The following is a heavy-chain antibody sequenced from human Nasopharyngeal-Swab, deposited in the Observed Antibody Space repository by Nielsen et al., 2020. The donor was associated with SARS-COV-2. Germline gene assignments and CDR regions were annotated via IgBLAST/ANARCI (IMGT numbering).Heavy chain of an antibody. V-gene: IGHV4-38-2*01. J-gene: IGHJ3*02. Sequence: SRKVPGKGLEWIGSIYHSGSTYYNPSLKSRVTISVDTSKNQFSLKLSSVTAADTAVYYCARPGVWFGELKNDAFDIWGQGTTVTVSS. CDR2: IYHSGST. D-gene: IGHD3-10*01. CDR3: ARPGVWFGELKNDAFDI.